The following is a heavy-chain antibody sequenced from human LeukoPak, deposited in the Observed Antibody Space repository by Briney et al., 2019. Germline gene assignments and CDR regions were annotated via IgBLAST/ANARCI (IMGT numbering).Heavy chain of an antibody. J-gene: IGHJ6*02. CDR3: ARDFGYYDSSDRYYYGMDV. D-gene: IGHD3-22*01. Sequence: PSETLSLTCTVSGGSISSHYWSWIRQPPGKGLEWIGYIYYSGSTNYNPSLKSRVTISVDTSKNQFSLKLSSVTAADTAVYYCARDFGYYDSSDRYYYGMDVWGQGTTVTVSS. CDR2: IYYSGST. CDR1: GGSISSHY. V-gene: IGHV4-59*11.